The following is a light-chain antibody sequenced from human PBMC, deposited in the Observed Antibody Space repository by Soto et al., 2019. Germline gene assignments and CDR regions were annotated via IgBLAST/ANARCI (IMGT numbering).Light chain of an antibody. V-gene: IGKV3-15*01. Sequence: EVVMTQSPVTLSVSPGESATLSCRASQRIDSSVDWYQQIPGQPPRLLIYGASTKVTGIPARFSGSGSGTEFTLTISSRQAEDFGVYYCQQYHRWPITFGQGTRLEI. J-gene: IGKJ5*01. CDR1: QRIDSS. CDR3: QQYHRWPIT. CDR2: GAS.